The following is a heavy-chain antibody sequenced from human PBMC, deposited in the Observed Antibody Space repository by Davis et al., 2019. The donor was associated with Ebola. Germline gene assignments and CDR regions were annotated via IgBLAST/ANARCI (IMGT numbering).Heavy chain of an antibody. CDR3: AKEMKGLGAFDL. J-gene: IGHJ3*01. CDR1: GFSFANAW. CDR2: MDITGVNK. Sequence: GESLKISCVASGFSFANAWMIWVRQAPGKGLQWVSGMDITGVNKQYAESVRGRFTISRDTSKNMLYLQMNSLRAEDTGVYFCAKEMKGLGAFDLWGQGTMVTVSS. D-gene: IGHD3-16*01. V-gene: IGHV3-23*01.